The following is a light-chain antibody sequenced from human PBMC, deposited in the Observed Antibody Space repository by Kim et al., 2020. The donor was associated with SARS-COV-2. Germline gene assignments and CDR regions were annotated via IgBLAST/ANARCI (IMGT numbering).Light chain of an antibody. CDR1: QSVSSN. J-gene: IGKJ2*01. CDR3: QQYNNWPPGNT. V-gene: IGKV3-15*01. Sequence: EIVMTQSPATLFVSPGERATLSCRASQSVSSNLAWYQQKPGQAPRLLIYGASTRATGIPARFSGSGSGTEFTLTISSLQSEDFAVYYCQQYNNWPPGNTFGQGTKLEI. CDR2: GAS.